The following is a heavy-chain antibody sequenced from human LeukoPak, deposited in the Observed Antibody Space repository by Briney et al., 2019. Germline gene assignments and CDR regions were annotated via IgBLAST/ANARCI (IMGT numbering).Heavy chain of an antibody. CDR2: ISSSNSYI. CDR3: ARVKASGSYPYYFDY. J-gene: IGHJ4*02. Sequence: PGGSLRLSCAASGFTFSSYAMSWVRQAPGKGLEWVSSISSSNSYIYYANSLRGRFTISRDNAKNSLYLQMNSLRAEDTAVYYCARVKASGSYPYYFDYWGQGTLVTVSS. V-gene: IGHV3-21*01. D-gene: IGHD3-10*01. CDR1: GFTFSSYA.